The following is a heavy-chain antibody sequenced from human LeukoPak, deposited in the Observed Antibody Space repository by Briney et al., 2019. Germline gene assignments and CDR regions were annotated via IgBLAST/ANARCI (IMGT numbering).Heavy chain of an antibody. D-gene: IGHD5-24*01. CDR1: GYTFTYYA. CDR3: ARDRYGDGFAHFDY. Sequence: GASVKVSCKASGYTFTYYAMHWVRQAPGQGLQWMGWITPGGGTSYPQKFQGRVAITWDTSITTAYMDLSRLTSDDTAVYYCARDRYGDGFAHFDYWGQGALVTVSS. J-gene: IGHJ4*02. CDR2: ITPGGGT. V-gene: IGHV1-2*02.